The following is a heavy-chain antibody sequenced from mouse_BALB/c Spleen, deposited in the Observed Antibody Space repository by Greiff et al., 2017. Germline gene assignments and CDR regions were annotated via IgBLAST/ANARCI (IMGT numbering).Heavy chain of an antibody. V-gene: IGHV1-87*01. Sequence: QVQLQQSGAELARPGASVKLSCKASGYTFTSYWMQWVKQRPGQGLEWIGAIYPGDGDTRYTQKFKGKATLTADKSSSTAYMQLSSLASEDSAVYYCAREEQNWRAYFDYWGQGTTLTVSS. CDR3: AREEQNWRAYFDY. CDR2: IYPGDGDT. J-gene: IGHJ2*01. CDR1: GYTFTSYW. D-gene: IGHD4-1*01.